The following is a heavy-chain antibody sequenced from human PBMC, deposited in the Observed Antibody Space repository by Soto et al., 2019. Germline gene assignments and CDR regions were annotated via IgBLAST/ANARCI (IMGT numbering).Heavy chain of an antibody. Sequence: QVQLVQSGAEVKKPGASVKVSCKASGYTFASYAISWMRQAPGQGLEWMGWISAYNGNTNYAQKLQGRVTMTTDTSTSTAYTELRGLRPDDTAVYYCARDPPPPDYWGQGTLVTVSS. CDR3: ARDPPPPDY. V-gene: IGHV1-18*01. CDR1: GYTFASYA. J-gene: IGHJ4*02. CDR2: ISAYNGNT.